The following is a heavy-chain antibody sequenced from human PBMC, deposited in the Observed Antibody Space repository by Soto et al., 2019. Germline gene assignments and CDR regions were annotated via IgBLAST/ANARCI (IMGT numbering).Heavy chain of an antibody. CDR3: ARGDCSGGSCYAVDI. D-gene: IGHD2-15*01. J-gene: IGHJ3*02. CDR1: GGSISSSNW. Sequence: QVQLQESGPGLVKPSGTLSLTCAVSGGSISSSNWWSWVRQPPGKGLEWIGEIYHSGGTNYNPSLKRRVTISVDKSKNQFSLKLSSVTAADTAVYYCARGDCSGGSCYAVDIWGQGTMVTVSS. V-gene: IGHV4-4*02. CDR2: IYHSGGT.